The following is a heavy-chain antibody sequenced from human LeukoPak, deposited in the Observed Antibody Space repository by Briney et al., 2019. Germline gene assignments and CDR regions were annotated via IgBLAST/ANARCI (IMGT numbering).Heavy chain of an antibody. CDR3: ARARRIRPFDY. Sequence: PSETLSLTCTVSGGSISSGGYYWRWIRQHPGKGLERIGYIYYSGSTYYNPSLKSRVTISVDTSKNQFSLKLSSVTAADTAVYYCARARRIRPFDYWGQGTLVTVSS. V-gene: IGHV4-31*03. J-gene: IGHJ4*02. CDR2: IYYSGST. CDR1: GGSISSGGYY.